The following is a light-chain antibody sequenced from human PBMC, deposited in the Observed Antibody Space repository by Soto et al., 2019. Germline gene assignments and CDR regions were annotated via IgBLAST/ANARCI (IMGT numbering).Light chain of an antibody. CDR2: GAS. Sequence: DLQMTQSPSTLSASVGDRVTITCRASQSISSWLAWYQQRPREAPKLLIYGASSLESGVPSRFSGSGSGTEFTLTISSLQPTDFATYYCQQYATSSPTFGQGTKFEI. CDR3: QQYATSSPT. V-gene: IGKV1-5*01. J-gene: IGKJ2*01. CDR1: QSISSW.